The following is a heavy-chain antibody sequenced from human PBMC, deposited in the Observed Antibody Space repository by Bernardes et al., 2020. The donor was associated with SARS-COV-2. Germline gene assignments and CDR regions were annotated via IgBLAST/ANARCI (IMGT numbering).Heavy chain of an antibody. D-gene: IGHD4-17*01. CDR3: ARDLLTGDGDPSRAFDI. V-gene: IGHV1-46*01. CDR1: GYTFGSYY. CDR2: INPSGGGT. J-gene: IGHJ3*02. Sequence: ASVKVSCKASGYTFGSYYMHWVRQAPGQGLEWMGGINPSGGGTTYAQKFQGRVTMTSDTSTTTVHMELRRLRSEDTAVYYCARDLLTGDGDPSRAFDIWGQGTMVTVSS.